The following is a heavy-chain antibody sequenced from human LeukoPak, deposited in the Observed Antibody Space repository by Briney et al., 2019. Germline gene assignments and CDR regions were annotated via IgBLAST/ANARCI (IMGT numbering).Heavy chain of an antibody. CDR2: IWYDESNQ. CDR1: GFTFNNYG. J-gene: IGHJ4*02. CDR3: ARDYSSSCLDS. V-gene: IGHV3-33*01. D-gene: IGHD2-2*01. Sequence: GGSLRLSCEASGFTFNNYGMHWVRQAPGKGLEWVAIIWYDESNQYYADSVKGRFTISRDNSNNTVYLQMNSLRVDDTAIYYCARDYSSSCLDSWGQGTLVTVSS.